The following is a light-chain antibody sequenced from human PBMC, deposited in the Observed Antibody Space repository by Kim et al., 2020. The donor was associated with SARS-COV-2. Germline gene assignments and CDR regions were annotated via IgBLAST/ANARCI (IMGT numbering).Light chain of an antibody. CDR1: QGVSSY. J-gene: IGKJ4*01. Sequence: PGDTPPLPCRASQGVSSYLAWNRQKPGQAPRLLIYDASNRATGIPARFSGSGSGTDFTLTISSLEPEDFAVYYCQQRSNWPLTFGGGTKVDIK. CDR3: QQRSNWPLT. CDR2: DAS. V-gene: IGKV3-11*01.